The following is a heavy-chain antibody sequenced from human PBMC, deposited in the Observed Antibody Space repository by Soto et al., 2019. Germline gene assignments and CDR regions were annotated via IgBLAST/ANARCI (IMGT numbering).Heavy chain of an antibody. D-gene: IGHD3-10*01. CDR1: GFSFKNYA. Sequence: QVQLVESGGGVVQPGSSLRLSCAASGFSFKNYAFHWVRQAPGKGLEWVALISHNDEPKIFYADSVQGRFTISRDNFKNTVSLQMNSRRDEDTAVYHCARGVRAETYYNAFDYWGQGTPVTVSS. CDR2: ISHNDEPKI. V-gene: IGHV3-30-3*01. J-gene: IGHJ4*01. CDR3: ARGVRAETYYNAFDY.